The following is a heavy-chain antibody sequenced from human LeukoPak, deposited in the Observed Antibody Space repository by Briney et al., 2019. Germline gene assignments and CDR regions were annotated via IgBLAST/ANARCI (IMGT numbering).Heavy chain of an antibody. V-gene: IGHV3-9*01. CDR3: ARGGVYSYGSFDY. Sequence: PGRSLRLSCAASGFTFDDYAMHWVRQAPGKGLEWVSGISWNSGSIGYADSVKGRFTISRDNAKNSLYLQMNSLRAEDTALYYCARGGVYSYGSFDYWGQGTLVTVSS. CDR1: GFTFDDYA. CDR2: ISWNSGSI. J-gene: IGHJ4*02. D-gene: IGHD5-18*01.